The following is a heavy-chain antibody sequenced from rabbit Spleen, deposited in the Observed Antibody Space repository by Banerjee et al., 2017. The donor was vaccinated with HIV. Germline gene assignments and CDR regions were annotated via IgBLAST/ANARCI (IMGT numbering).Heavy chain of an antibody. CDR3: ARDLTVVIGWNFNL. V-gene: IGHV1S40*01. Sequence: QSLEESGGDLVKPGASLTLTCTASGFSFSNRAVMCWVRQAPGKGLEWIACINAVTGKAVYASWAKGRFTFSKTSSTTVTLQMTSLTAADTATYFCARDLTVVIGWNFNLWGPGTLVTVS. D-gene: IGHD1-1*01. CDR1: GFSFSNRAV. CDR2: INAVTGKA. J-gene: IGHJ4*01.